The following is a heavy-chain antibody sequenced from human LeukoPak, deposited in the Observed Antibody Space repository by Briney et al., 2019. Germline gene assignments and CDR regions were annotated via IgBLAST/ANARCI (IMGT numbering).Heavy chain of an antibody. CDR2: IKQDGSEK. Sequence: GGSLILSCSASGFTFSNYWMAWVRQAPGKGVEWVANIKQDGSEKNYVDSVKGRFTSSRDNAKNSLYLQMSSLRAEDTAVYYCARDVSGTLDYWGQGTLVTVSS. J-gene: IGHJ4*02. CDR3: ARDVSGTLDY. D-gene: IGHD1-26*01. V-gene: IGHV3-7*05. CDR1: GFTFSNYW.